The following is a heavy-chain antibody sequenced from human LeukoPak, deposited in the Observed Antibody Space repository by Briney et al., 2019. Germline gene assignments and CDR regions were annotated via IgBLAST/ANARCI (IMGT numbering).Heavy chain of an antibody. CDR3: AKSMVRGVASAFDI. CDR2: ISYDGSNK. V-gene: IGHV3-30*18. CDR1: RFTFSSYG. J-gene: IGHJ3*02. Sequence: PGGSLRLSCAASRFTFSSYGMHWVRQAPGKGLEWVAVISYDGSNKYYADSVKGRFTISRDNSKNTLYLQMNSLRAEDTAVYYCAKSMVRGVASAFDIWGQGTMVTVSS. D-gene: IGHD3-10*01.